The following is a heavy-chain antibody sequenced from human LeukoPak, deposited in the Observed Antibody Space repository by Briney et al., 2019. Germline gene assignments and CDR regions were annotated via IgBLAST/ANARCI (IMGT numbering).Heavy chain of an antibody. CDR1: GGSINNYF. J-gene: IGHJ4*02. V-gene: IGHV4-4*07. Sequence: TSETLSLTCTVSGGSINNYFWSWMRQPAGKGLEWIGRIYTSGSTDYSPSLRSRVTMSVDTSKNQFSLNLYSVTAADTAVYYCARESKSYDGSGFYHDSWGQGTLVTVSS. CDR2: IYTSGST. CDR3: ARESKSYDGSGFYHDS. D-gene: IGHD3-22*01.